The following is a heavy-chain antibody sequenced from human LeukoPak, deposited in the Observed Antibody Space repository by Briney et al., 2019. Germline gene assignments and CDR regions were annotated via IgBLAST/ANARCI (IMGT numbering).Heavy chain of an antibody. CDR1: GISFTDYS. CDR3: AKGAFFDY. J-gene: IGHJ4*02. V-gene: IGHV3-21*04. CDR2: ISSRGRYI. Sequence: GGSLRLSCAASGISFTDYSMNWVRQTPGRGLEWVAGISSRGRYIYYADSMKGRFTISRDNARNSLFLQMNSLRAEDTAVYYCAKGAFFDYWGQGTLVTVSS.